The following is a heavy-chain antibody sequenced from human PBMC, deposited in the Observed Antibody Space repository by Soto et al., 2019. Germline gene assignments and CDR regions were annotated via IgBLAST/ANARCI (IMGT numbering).Heavy chain of an antibody. D-gene: IGHD6-13*01. CDR1: GFTFSSYA. CDR2: ISGSGDST. CDR3: ARRGPGTYFDY. V-gene: IGHV3-23*01. Sequence: EVQLLDSGGGLVQPGGSLRLSCAASGFTFSSYAMNWVRQAPGKGLEWVSVISGSGDSTYYADSVKGRFTISRDNSKNTLYLQMNSLRTEDTAVYYCARRGPGTYFDYWGQGPRVTVSS. J-gene: IGHJ4*02.